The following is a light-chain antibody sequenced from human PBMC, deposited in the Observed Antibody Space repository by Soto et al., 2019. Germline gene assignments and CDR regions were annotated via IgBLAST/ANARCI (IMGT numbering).Light chain of an antibody. V-gene: IGKV3-15*01. Sequence: EIVMTQSPATLSVSPLNRVTLSCIASQTVSSNLAWYQQKPGQAPRLLIYAAFNRATGIPARFSGSGSGTEFTLTISSLQSEDSAIYYCQQYENWPPWTFGQGTK. J-gene: IGKJ1*01. CDR2: AAF. CDR1: QTVSSN. CDR3: QQYENWPPWT.